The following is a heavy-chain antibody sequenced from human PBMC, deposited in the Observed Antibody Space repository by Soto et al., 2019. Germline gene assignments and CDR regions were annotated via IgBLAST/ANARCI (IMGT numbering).Heavy chain of an antibody. V-gene: IGHV4-31*03. CDR2: IYYSGST. J-gene: IGHJ5*02. D-gene: IGHD6-25*01. CDR3: AREAAGILNWFDP. Sequence: QVQLQESGPGLVKPSQTLSLTCTVSGGSISSGGYYWSWIRQHPGKGLEWIGYIYYSGSTYYNPPXXXRXPISVDTSKNHFSLKLSSVTAADTAVYYCAREAAGILNWFDPWGQGTLVTVSS. CDR1: GGSISSGGYY.